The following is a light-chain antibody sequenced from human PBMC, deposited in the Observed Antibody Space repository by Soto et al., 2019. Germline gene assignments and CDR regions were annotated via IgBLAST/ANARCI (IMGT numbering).Light chain of an antibody. V-gene: IGLV2-23*01. CDR3: CSYAGSSTWV. J-gene: IGLJ2*01. CDR2: GGS. Sequence: QSVLTQPASVSGSPGQSITISCTGTSSDVGGYNLVSWYQQHPGKAPKLMIYGGSKRPSGVSNRFSGSKSGNTASLTISGLQAEDEADYYCCSYAGSSTWVFGGGTKLTVL. CDR1: SSDVGGYNL.